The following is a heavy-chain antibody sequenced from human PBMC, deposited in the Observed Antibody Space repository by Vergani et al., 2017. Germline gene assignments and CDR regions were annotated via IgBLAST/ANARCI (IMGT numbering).Heavy chain of an antibody. CDR2: IRYDGSDK. V-gene: IGHV3-30*02. CDR1: GFTFNIYG. CDR3: AKELTTVTIPNYFDY. J-gene: IGHJ4*02. Sequence: QVPLVESGGGVVQPGGSLRLSCAASGFTFNIYGMHWVRQAPGKGLEWVAFIRYDGSDKYYADSVKGRFTISRDNSINTLYLQMNSLRADDTAVYYCAKELTTVTIPNYFDYWGQGTLVTVSS. D-gene: IGHD4-17*01.